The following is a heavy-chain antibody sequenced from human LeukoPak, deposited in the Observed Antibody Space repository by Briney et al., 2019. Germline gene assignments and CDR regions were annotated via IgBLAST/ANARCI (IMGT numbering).Heavy chain of an antibody. CDR1: GFTFSSYW. V-gene: IGHV3-7*01. CDR2: IKQDGSEK. D-gene: IGHD3-3*01. CDR3: ARDHSDISISGEIINGNWYFDL. J-gene: IGHJ2*01. Sequence: GGSLRLSCAASGFTFSSYWMSWVRQAPGKGLEWVANIKQDGSEKYYVDSVKGRFTISRDNAENSLYLQMNSLRTEDTAVYFCARDHSDISISGEIINGNWYFDLWGRGTLVTVSS.